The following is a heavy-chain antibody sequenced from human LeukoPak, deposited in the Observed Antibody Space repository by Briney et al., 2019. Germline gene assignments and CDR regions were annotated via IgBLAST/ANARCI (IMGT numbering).Heavy chain of an antibody. V-gene: IGHV3-7*01. J-gene: IGHJ6*03. CDR3: ARNGPGITIFGVVYYYYYMDV. Sequence: GGSLRLSCAASGFTFSSYWMSWVRQAPGKGLEWVANIKQDGSEKYYVDSVKGRFTISRDNAKNSLYLQMNSLRAEDTAVYYCARNGPGITIFGVVYYYYYMDVWGKETTVTVSS. CDR2: IKQDGSEK. D-gene: IGHD3-3*01. CDR1: GFTFSSYW.